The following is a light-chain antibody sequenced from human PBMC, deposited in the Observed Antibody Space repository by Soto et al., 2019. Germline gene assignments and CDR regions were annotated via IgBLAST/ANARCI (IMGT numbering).Light chain of an antibody. J-gene: IGKJ1*01. CDR1: RGISSN. Sequence: IVMTQSPATLSVSPASRATLSCRASRGISSNLAWYQQKPGQAPRLLIYDASTRATGIPARFSGSGPGTEFTLTISSLQSEDFAVYYCHQYNNWPPWTFGQGTKVDIK. V-gene: IGKV3-15*01. CDR3: HQYNNWPPWT. CDR2: DAS.